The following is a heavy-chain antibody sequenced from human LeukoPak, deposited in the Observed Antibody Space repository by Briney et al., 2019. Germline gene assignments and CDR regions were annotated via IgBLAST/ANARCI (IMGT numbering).Heavy chain of an antibody. J-gene: IGHJ3*02. D-gene: IGHD6-6*01. CDR1: GGTFSSYA. Sequence: ASVKVSCKASGGTFSSYAISWVRQAPGQGLEWMGRIIPIFGTANYAQKFQGRVTITTDESTSTAYMELSGLRSEDTAVYYCARAARHDAFDIWGQGTMVTVSS. CDR2: IIPIFGTA. V-gene: IGHV1-69*05. CDR3: ARAARHDAFDI.